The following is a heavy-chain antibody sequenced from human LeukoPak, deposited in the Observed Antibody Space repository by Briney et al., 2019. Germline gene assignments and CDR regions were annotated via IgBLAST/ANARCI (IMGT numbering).Heavy chain of an antibody. CDR1: GFTFSSYA. J-gene: IGHJ4*02. D-gene: IGHD3-10*01. CDR3: ATYGSGSYSRSFDY. CDR2: ISGSGGST. V-gene: IGHV3-23*01. Sequence: GGSLRLSCAASGFTFSSYAMSWVRQAPGKGLEWVSAISGSGGSTYYADSVKGRFTISRDNSKNTLYLQMSSLRAEDTAVYYCATYGSGSYSRSFDYWGQGTLVTVSS.